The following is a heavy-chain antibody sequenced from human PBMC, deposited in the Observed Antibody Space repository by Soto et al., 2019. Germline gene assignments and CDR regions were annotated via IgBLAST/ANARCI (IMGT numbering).Heavy chain of an antibody. J-gene: IGHJ4*02. D-gene: IGHD2-15*01. V-gene: IGHV3-23*01. Sequence: GGSLRLSCVASGFTLSNYAMSWVRQAPGKGLEWVSAISGSGGSTYYADSVKGRFTISRDNSRNTLYLQMNSLRAEDTAVYDFAKIISWVYLDSWGPGALVTVSS. CDR1: GFTLSNYA. CDR2: ISGSGGST. CDR3: AKIISWVYLDS.